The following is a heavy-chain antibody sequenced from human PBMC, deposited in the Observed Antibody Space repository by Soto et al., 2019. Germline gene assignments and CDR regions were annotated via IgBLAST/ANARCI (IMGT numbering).Heavy chain of an antibody. D-gene: IGHD3-22*01. Sequence: GESLKISCAASGFTFSSYWMSWVRQAPGKGLEWVANIKQDGSEKYYVDSVKGQFTISRDNAKNSLYLQMNSLRAEDTAVYYCARAIYDSSGYYYADAFDIWGQGTMVTVSS. CDR3: ARAIYDSSGYYYADAFDI. J-gene: IGHJ3*02. V-gene: IGHV3-7*01. CDR1: GFTFSSYW. CDR2: IKQDGSEK.